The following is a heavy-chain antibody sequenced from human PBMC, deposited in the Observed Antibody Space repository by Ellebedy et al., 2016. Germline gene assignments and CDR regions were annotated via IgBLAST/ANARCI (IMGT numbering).Heavy chain of an antibody. D-gene: IGHD6-19*01. CDR2: VRQDGREI. J-gene: IGHJ4*02. CDR1: GFTFSTYW. Sequence: GESLKISCAASGFTFSTYWMSWVRQAPGKGLEWVANVRQDGREIHYVDSVRGRFTISRDNAKNSLYLQMNSLRAEDTAVYYCAKDRIAVAAIDYWGQGTLVTVSS. CDR3: AKDRIAVAAIDY. V-gene: IGHV3-7*01.